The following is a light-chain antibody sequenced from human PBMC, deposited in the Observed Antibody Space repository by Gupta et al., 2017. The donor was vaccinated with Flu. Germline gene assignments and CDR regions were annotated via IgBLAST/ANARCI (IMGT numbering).Light chain of an antibody. J-gene: IGLJ1*01. Sequence: SSVLTQPPSVSVAPGKTARISCGGNNGGSKRVHWYQQQPGHAPVLVVYDDSDRPSGYPERFSGSNSGSTATLTIRRGEEGDGADYYCQVWDGSSDHNFGTGTKVTVL. V-gene: IGLV3-21*03. CDR2: DDS. CDR3: QVWDGSSDHN. CDR1: NGGSKR.